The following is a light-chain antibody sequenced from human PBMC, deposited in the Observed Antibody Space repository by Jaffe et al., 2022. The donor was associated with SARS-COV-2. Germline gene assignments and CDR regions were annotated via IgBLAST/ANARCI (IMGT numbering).Light chain of an antibody. CDR3: CSFAGSGTFYV. J-gene: IGLJ1*01. CDR1: SSDVGGYNL. V-gene: IGLV2-23*02. Sequence: QSALTQPASVSGSPGQSITISCTGTSSDVGGYNLVSWYQHHPGKAPKLMIYDVTKRPSGVSNRFSGSKSGNTASLTISGLQAEDEADYYCCSFAGSGTFYVFGTGTKVTVL. CDR2: DVT.